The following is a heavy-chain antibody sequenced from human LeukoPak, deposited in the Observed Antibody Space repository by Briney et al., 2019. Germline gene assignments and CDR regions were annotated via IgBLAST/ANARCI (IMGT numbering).Heavy chain of an antibody. J-gene: IGHJ3*02. D-gene: IGHD7-27*01. CDR2: INPNSGGS. Sequence: AASVKVSCKASGYTFTVYYLHWVRQAPGQGLEWMGWINPNSGGSNYAQKFQGRVTMTRDTSISTAYMELSRLRSDDKAVYYCARDGNWGSLRGAFDIWGQGTIVTVSS. V-gene: IGHV1-2*02. CDR1: GYTFTVYY. CDR3: ARDGNWGSLRGAFDI.